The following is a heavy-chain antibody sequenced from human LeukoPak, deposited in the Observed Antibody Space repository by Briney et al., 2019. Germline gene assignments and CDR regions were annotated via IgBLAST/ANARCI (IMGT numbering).Heavy chain of an antibody. CDR1: GGSISSSYYY. CDR2: IYYSGST. Sequence: PSETLPLTCSVSGGSISSSYYYWGWIRQPPGKGLEWIGSIYYSGSTYYNPSLKSRVTVSVDTSKNQFSLKLSSVTAADTAIYFCARQIGLTPADCWGQGTLVTVSS. CDR3: ARQIGLTPADC. V-gene: IGHV4-39*01. J-gene: IGHJ4*02. D-gene: IGHD4-23*01.